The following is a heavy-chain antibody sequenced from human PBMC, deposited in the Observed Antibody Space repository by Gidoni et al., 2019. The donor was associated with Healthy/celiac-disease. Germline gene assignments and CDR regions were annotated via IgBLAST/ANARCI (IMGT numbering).Heavy chain of an antibody. D-gene: IGHD5-18*01. Sequence: QVQLQESGPVLVKPSHTLSLTCTFTVGSISSGGYYWSWIRQHPGKGLEWIGYSYYSGSTYYNPSLKSRVTISVDTSKNKFSLKLSSVTAADTAVYYCARAQRLDTALDYWGQGTLVTVSS. CDR2: SYYSGST. CDR1: VGSISSGGYY. CDR3: ARAQRLDTALDY. J-gene: IGHJ4*02. V-gene: IGHV4-31*03.